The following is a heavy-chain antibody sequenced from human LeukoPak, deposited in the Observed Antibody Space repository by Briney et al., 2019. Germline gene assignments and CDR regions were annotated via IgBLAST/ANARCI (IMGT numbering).Heavy chain of an antibody. CDR2: INPNSGGT. J-gene: IGHJ4*02. CDR3: ARATGSTSSYDY. V-gene: IGHV1-2*02. D-gene: IGHD2-2*01. Sequence: ASVKVSCKASGYTFTSYGISWVRQAPGQGLEWMGWINPNSGGTNYAQKFQGRVTMTRDTSISTAYMELSRLRSDDTAVYYCARATGSTSSYDYWGQGTLVTVSS. CDR1: GYTFTSYG.